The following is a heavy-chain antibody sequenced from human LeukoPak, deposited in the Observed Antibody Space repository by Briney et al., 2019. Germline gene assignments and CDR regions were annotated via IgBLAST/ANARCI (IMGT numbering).Heavy chain of an antibody. V-gene: IGHV3-30*03. J-gene: IGHJ4*02. D-gene: IGHD3-9*01. CDR1: GFTFSSYG. Sequence: PGGSLRLSCAASGFTFSSYGMHWVRQAPGKGLEWVAVISYDGSNKYYADSVKGRFTISRDNSKNTLYLQMNSLRADDTAVYYCARRLLTGYYEFWGQGTLVTVSS. CDR3: ARRLLTGYYEF. CDR2: ISYDGSNK.